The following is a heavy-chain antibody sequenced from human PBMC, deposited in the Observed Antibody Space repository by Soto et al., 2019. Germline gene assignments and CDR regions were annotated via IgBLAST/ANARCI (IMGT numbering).Heavy chain of an antibody. CDR3: ARDLTDFRSGYSLTGWFDP. CDR1: GFTFSSYS. CDR2: ISSSSSTI. V-gene: IGHV3-48*01. J-gene: IGHJ5*02. Sequence: GGSLRLSCTASGFTFSSYSMNWVRQAPGKGLEWVSYISSSSSTIYYADSVKGRFTISRDNAKNSLYLQMNSLRAEDTAVYYCARDLTDFRSGYSLTGWFDPWGQGTLVTVSS. D-gene: IGHD3-3*01.